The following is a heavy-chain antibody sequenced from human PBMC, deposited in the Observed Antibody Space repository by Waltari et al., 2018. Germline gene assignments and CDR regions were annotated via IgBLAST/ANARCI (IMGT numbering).Heavy chain of an antibody. Sequence: QVQLQESGQGLVKPSGTLSLTCAVSGDSISGNYWWSWVRQSPEKGLEWIGQVYPSGKTHYNPSLQSRVTISVDKPKNHFSLNLNSVTAADTAVYYCAGDRAIGLFFDYWGRGTLVTVSS. V-gene: IGHV4-4*02. CDR1: GDSISGNYW. D-gene: IGHD2-2*01. J-gene: IGHJ4*02. CDR2: VYPSGKT. CDR3: AGDRAIGLFFDY.